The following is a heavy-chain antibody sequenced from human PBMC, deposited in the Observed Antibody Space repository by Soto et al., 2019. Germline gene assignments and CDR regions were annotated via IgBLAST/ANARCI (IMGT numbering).Heavy chain of an antibody. D-gene: IGHD4-17*01. CDR2: VSHDGGNR. V-gene: IGHV3-30*18. CDR1: GFTLSGYG. CDR3: AKDHDWRATLTPGLFDY. Sequence: QVQLVESGGGVVQPGRSLRLSCTGSGFTLSGYGMHWVRQAPGKGLEWVAVVSHDGGNRHYADSVKGRFTISRDNSKNTLYLQMNSLRDEDTAVYYCAKDHDWRATLTPGLFDYWGQGTLVTVSS. J-gene: IGHJ4*02.